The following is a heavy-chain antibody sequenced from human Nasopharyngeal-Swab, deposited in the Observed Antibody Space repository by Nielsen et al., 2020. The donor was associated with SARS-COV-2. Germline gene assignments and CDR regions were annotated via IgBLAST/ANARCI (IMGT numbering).Heavy chain of an antibody. CDR3: AREGAHCYDSSGYFSHDY. D-gene: IGHD3-22*01. CDR2: IIPIFGTA. J-gene: IGHJ4*02. V-gene: IGHV1-69*01. Sequence: WVRQAPGQGPEWMGGIIPIFGTANYAQKFQGRVTITADESTRTAYMELSSLRSEDTAMYYCAREGAHCYDSSGYFSHDYWGQGTLVTVSS.